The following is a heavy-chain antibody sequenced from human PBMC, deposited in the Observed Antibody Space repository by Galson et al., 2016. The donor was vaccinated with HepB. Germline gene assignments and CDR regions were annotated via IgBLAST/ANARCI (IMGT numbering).Heavy chain of an antibody. CDR3: AKDRNTVVTYGMDV. J-gene: IGHJ6*02. CDR2: IYGGGST. CDR1: GFTFRNYW. D-gene: IGHD4-23*01. V-gene: IGHV3-53*01. Sequence: SLRLSCAASGFTFRNYWMSWVRQAPGSGLEWVSVIYGGGSTFHADSVKGRFTISRDNSKNTLYLQINSLRAEDTAVYYCAKDRNTVVTYGMDVWGQGTTVTVSS.